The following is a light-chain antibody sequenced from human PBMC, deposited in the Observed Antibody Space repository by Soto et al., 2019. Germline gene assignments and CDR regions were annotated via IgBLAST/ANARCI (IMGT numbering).Light chain of an antibody. CDR3: HSRA. CDR1: QTIIRG. CDR2: DAS. J-gene: IGKJ5*01. V-gene: IGKV1-5*01. Sequence: DIQLTQTPSTLSASVGDEVTITCRAGQTIIRGLFWYQQKPGRAPKLLIYDASTLESGVPSRFSGSGSETEFTLTISRLQPDDFATYFCHSRAFGQGTRLEI.